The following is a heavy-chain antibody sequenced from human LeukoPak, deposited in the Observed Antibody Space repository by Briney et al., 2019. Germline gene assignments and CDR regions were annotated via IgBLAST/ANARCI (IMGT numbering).Heavy chain of an antibody. V-gene: IGHV1-18*01. J-gene: IGHJ4*02. CDR3: ARTNYYDSSGYFGGFDY. CDR1: GYTFTSYG. CDR2: ISAYNGNT. Sequence: ASVKVSCKASGYTFTSYGISWVRQAPGQGLEWMGWISAYNGNTKYAQKLQDRVTMTTDTSTNTAYMELRSLRSDDTAVYYCARTNYYDSSGYFGGFDYWGQGTLVTVSS. D-gene: IGHD3-22*01.